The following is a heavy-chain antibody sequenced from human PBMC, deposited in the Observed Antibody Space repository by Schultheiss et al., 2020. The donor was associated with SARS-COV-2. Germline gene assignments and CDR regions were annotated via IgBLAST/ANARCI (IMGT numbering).Heavy chain of an antibody. CDR3: AREHMRQWLGDYYYYGMDV. Sequence: GGSLRLSCAASGFTFSSYAMTWVRQAPGKGPEWVAVIWYDGSNKYYADSVEGRFTISRDNSKNTLYLQMNSLRAEDTAVYYCAREHMRQWLGDYYYYGMDVWGQGTTVTVAS. CDR2: IWYDGSNK. V-gene: IGHV3-33*08. D-gene: IGHD6-19*01. J-gene: IGHJ6*02. CDR1: GFTFSSYA.